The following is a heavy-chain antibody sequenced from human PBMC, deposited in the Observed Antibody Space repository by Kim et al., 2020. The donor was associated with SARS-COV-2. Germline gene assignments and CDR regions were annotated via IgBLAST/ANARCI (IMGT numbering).Heavy chain of an antibody. D-gene: IGHD3-16*02. Sequence: SETLSLTCAVYGGSFSGYYWSWIRQPPGKGLEWIGEINHSGSTNYNPSLKSRVTISVDTSKNQFSLKLSSVTAADTAVYYCARTRARGTDYDYVWGSYRKPNYYYYGMDVWGQGTTVTVSS. V-gene: IGHV4-34*01. CDR2: INHSGST. CDR1: GGSFSGYY. J-gene: IGHJ6*02. CDR3: ARTRARGTDYDYVWGSYRKPNYYYYGMDV.